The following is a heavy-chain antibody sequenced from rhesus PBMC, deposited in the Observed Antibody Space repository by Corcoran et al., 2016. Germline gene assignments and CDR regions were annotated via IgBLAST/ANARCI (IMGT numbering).Heavy chain of an antibody. V-gene: IGHV4-169*02. CDR2: IFGSGSST. CDR3: ASGYSGYSSVFDY. D-gene: IGHD5-24*01. CDR1: GGTISSSY. Sequence: QLQLQESGPGLVKPSETLSVTCPVSGGTISSSYWSWIRQAPGKGLEWIGYIFGSGSSTNYNPSLKSRVTLSVDTSKNQLSLKLSSVTAADTAVYYCASGYSGYSSVFDYWGQGVLVTVSS. J-gene: IGHJ4*01.